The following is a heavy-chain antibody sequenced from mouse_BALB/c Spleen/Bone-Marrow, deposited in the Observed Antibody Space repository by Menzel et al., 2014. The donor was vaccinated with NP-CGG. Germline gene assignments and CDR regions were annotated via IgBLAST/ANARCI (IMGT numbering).Heavy chain of an antibody. CDR1: GHSFTGYY. CDR3: AKRDYRYNGFAY. J-gene: IGHJ3*01. CDR2: ISCYNGAT. Sequence: LVNTSASLKISCNASGHSFTGYYMHWVKQSHGKSLEWIGYISCYNGATNYNQKFKGKASFTVDTSSSTAYKQFNSLTSEDSTVYFCAKRDYRYNGFAYWSQTTLVNVSA. D-gene: IGHD2-14*01. V-gene: IGHV1S34*01.